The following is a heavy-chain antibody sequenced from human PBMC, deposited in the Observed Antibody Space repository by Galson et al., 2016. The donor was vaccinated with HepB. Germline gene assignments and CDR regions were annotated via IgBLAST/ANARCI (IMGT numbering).Heavy chain of an antibody. D-gene: IGHD3-22*01. J-gene: IGHJ4*02. Sequence: QSGAEVKKPGESLKISCEGSGYNFTNYWIGWVRQLPGKGLEWMGIIYPGDSDTRYSPSFEGQVTISADRSISTAYLQWSGLKASDTAMFYCGRLSLEESSGYPHFDSWGQGTLVTVSS. V-gene: IGHV5-51*01. CDR3: GRLSLEESSGYPHFDS. CDR2: IYPGDSDT. CDR1: GYNFTNYW.